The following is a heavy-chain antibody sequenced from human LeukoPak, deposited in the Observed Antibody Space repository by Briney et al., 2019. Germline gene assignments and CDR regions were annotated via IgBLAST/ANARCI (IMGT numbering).Heavy chain of an antibody. J-gene: IGHJ3*02. D-gene: IGHD2-2*01. CDR1: GGSISSGDYY. Sequence: SETLSLTXTVSGGSISSGDYYWSWIRQPPGKGPEWIGYIYYSGSTYYNPSLKSRVTISVDTSKNQFSLKLSSVTAADTAVYYCARADSVVVPAATSGAFDIWGQGTMVTVSS. CDR2: IYYSGST. V-gene: IGHV4-30-4*08. CDR3: ARADSVVVPAATSGAFDI.